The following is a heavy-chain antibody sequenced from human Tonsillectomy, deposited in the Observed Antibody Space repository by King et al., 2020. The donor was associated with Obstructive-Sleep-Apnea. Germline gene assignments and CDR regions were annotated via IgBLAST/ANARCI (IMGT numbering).Heavy chain of an antibody. CDR2: ISSSSSYI. V-gene: IGHV3-21*01. CDR3: ASPLYLDYYYDSSGYSGGAFDI. Sequence: VQLVESGGGLVKPGGSLRLSCAASGFTFSSYSMNWVRQAPGKGLEWVSSISSSSSYIYYADSVKGRFTISRDNAKNSLYLQMNSLRAEDTAVYYCASPLYLDYYYDSSGYSGGAFDIWGQGTMVTVSS. CDR1: GFTFSSYS. J-gene: IGHJ3*02. D-gene: IGHD3-22*01.